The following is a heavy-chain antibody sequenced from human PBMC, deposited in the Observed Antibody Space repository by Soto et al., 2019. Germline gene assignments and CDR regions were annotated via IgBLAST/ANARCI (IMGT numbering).Heavy chain of an antibody. V-gene: IGHV2-5*02. CDR3: AYRLCASSDDAFDF. Sequence: QITLKESGPTLVKPTEALTLTCTFSGFSLTTSGVGVGWIRQPPGKALEWLALIYWDDDKRYSPFLKNRLTITKDTSRNQVVLTLTNLDPVDTATYYCAYRLCASSDDAFDFWGQGTLVTVSS. CDR1: GFSLTTSGVG. CDR2: IYWDDDK. J-gene: IGHJ3*01. D-gene: IGHD6-6*01.